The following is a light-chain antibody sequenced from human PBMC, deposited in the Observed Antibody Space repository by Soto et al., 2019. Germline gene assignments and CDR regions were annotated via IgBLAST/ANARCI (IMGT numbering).Light chain of an antibody. V-gene: IGKV3-11*01. Sequence: EIVLTQSPATLSLSPGERATLSCRASQSVRSFLAWYQQKPGQAPRLLIYDASNRATGIPARFSGSGSGTDFTLTTSSLEPEDFAIYYCQHRSNWPTFGQGTRLEIK. CDR2: DAS. CDR3: QHRSNWPT. J-gene: IGKJ5*01. CDR1: QSVRSF.